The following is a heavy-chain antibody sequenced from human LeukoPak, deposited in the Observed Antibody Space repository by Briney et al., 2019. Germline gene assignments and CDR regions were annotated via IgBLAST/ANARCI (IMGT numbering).Heavy chain of an antibody. CDR3: ARVPATGTTKYDYYHYMDV. Sequence: SETLSLTCTVSGGFIRCGGYHWSWIRRPPGKALEWIGYLYSCGSTYYHPSLKSRVTQSVDPSKNQFSLALGSLTAADPAVYFRARVPATGTTKYDYYHYMDVWGKGTTVTVSS. J-gene: IGHJ6*03. CDR1: GGFIRCGGYH. V-gene: IGHV4-31*03. CDR2: LYSCGST. D-gene: IGHD4-11*01.